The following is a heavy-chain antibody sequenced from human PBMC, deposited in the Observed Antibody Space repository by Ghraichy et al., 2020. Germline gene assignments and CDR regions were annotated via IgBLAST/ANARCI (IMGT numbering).Heavy chain of an antibody. V-gene: IGHV3-48*02. D-gene: IGHD4-23*01. Sequence: GGSLRLSCVGSGFTLSGYSMNWVRQSPGKGLEWVAYISISSRTISYADSVKGRFTISRDNAQNSLYLQMNSLRDEDTALYYCARGATVVRFFYYDGMDVWGQGTTGTVSS. CDR1: GFTLSGYS. CDR3: ARGATVVRFFYYDGMDV. J-gene: IGHJ6*02. CDR2: ISISSRTI.